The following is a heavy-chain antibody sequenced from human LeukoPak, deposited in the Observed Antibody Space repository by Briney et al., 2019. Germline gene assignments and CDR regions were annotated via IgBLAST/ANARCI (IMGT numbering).Heavy chain of an antibody. V-gene: IGHV4-4*07. CDR3: TRSTSCYDCADWFDP. Sequence: ASETLSLTCTVSGGSINSYYWSWIRQPAGKGLEWIGRIYTSGSTDYSPSLKSRVTMSVDTSKNHFSLKLSSVTAADTAVYYCTRSTSCYDCADWFDPWGQGTLVTVSS. CDR2: IYTSGST. J-gene: IGHJ5*02. CDR1: GGSINSYY. D-gene: IGHD2-2*01.